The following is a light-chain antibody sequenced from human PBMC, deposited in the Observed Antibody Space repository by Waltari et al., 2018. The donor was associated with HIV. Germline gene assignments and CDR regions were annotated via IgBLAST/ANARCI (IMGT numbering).Light chain of an antibody. CDR2: DVS. CDR1: SSAGGGYNY. J-gene: IGLJ3*02. CDR3: SSYTSNITRV. V-gene: IGLV2-14*03. Sequence: QSALPQPASVSGSPGQSLTISCTGTSSAGGGYNYVSWYQQHPGKAPKLMIYDVSNRPSVVSNRFSGSKSGNTASLTISGLQAEDEADYYCSSYTSNITRVFGGGTKLTVL.